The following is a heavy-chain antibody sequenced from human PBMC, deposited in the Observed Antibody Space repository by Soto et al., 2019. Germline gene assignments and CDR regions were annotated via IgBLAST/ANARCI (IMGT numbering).Heavy chain of an antibody. V-gene: IGHV2-70*11. J-gene: IGHJ4*02. CDR2: IDWDADK. Sequence: SGPTLVNPTQTLTLTCTFSGFSLSTSGMCVSWIRQPPGKALEWLARIDWDADKYYSTSLKTRLTISKDTSKSQVGLTMTNMDPVDTATYYCARIGVAAGRYYFDYWGQGILVTASS. CDR1: GFSLSTSGMC. D-gene: IGHD6-13*01. CDR3: ARIGVAAGRYYFDY.